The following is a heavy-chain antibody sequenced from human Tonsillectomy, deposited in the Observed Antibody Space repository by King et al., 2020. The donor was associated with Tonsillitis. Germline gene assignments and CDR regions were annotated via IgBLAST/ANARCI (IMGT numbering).Heavy chain of an antibody. V-gene: IGHV4-39*02. D-gene: IGHD5-12*01. J-gene: IGHJ6*02. CDR1: GGPINSSGPS. CDR2: LSYGGTT. Sequence: LQLQESGPGLVKPSETLTLICTVSGGPINSSGPSWGWVRQPPGKGLEWIGSLSYGGTTDHSPSLEVRITISLDTSKNQFSLKLSSVTAADTARYFCVKGDIVAAFPPYSYWFGLDFWGQGTTVTVSS. CDR3: VKGDIVAAFPPYSYWFGLDF.